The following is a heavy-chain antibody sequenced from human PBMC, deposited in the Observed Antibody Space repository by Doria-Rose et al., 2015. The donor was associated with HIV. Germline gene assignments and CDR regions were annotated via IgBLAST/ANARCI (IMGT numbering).Heavy chain of an antibody. D-gene: IGHD6-13*01. CDR3: ARIKSSRWYHKYYFDF. Sequence: SGPVLVRPTETLTLTCTVSGVSLSSPGMGVSWIRQPPGKALEWLANIFSDDERAYKTSLKSRLTISRGTSNSQVVLTMTDMDPVDTATYYCARIKSSRWYHKYYFDFWGQGTLAIVSA. CDR2: IFSDDER. CDR1: GVSLSSPGMG. V-gene: IGHV2-26*01. J-gene: IGHJ4*02.